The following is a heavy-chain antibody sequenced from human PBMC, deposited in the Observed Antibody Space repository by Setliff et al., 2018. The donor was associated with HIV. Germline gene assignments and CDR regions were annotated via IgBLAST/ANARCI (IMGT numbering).Heavy chain of an antibody. CDR1: GYNFENYA. CDR2: INANSGSP. Sequence: ASVKVSCKTSGYNFENYAINWVRQAPGQGLEWMGWINANSGSPTYAQAFTGRFLFSVDTVVATAYLQINNLKTEDTAVYYRARGLYGDYGGDLNWLDPWGHGTRVTVSS. D-gene: IGHD4-17*01. V-gene: IGHV7-4-1*02. J-gene: IGHJ5*02. CDR3: ARGLYGDYGGDLNWLDP.